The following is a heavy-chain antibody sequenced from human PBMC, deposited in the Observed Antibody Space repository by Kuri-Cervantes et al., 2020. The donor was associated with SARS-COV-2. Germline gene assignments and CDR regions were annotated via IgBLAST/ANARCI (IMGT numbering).Heavy chain of an antibody. J-gene: IGHJ6*03. CDR3: ARDTLDNYYYYYMDV. D-gene: IGHD1-1*01. V-gene: IGHV3-33*01. Sequence: GSLRLSCAASGFTFSSYGMHWVRQAPGKGLEWVAVIWYDGSNKYYADSVKGRFTISRDNSKNTLYLQMKSLRAEDTAVYYCARDTLDNYYYYYMDVWGKGTMVTVSS. CDR2: IWYDGSNK. CDR1: GFTFSSYG.